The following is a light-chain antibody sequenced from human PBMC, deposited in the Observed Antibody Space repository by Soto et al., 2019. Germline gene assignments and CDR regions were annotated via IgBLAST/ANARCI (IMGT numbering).Light chain of an antibody. Sequence: QSVLTQPPSASGTPGQRVTISCSGSSSNIGSYYVYWYQHLPGTAPKLLIYRNNQRPSGVPDRVSGSKSGTSASLAISGLRSEDEADYYCAAWDDSLSGVLFGGGTKLTVL. J-gene: IGLJ2*01. V-gene: IGLV1-47*01. CDR3: AAWDDSLSGVL. CDR1: SSNIGSYY. CDR2: RNN.